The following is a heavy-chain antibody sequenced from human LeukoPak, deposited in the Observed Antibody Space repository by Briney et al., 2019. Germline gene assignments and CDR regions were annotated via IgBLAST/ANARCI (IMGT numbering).Heavy chain of an antibody. CDR1: GFTFSTYS. CDR2: ISSGSSYI. D-gene: IGHD2-15*01. J-gene: IGHJ4*02. Sequence: GGSLRLSCAASGFTFSTYSMTWVRQAPGKGLEWVSSISSGSSYIYYADSVKGRFIISRGNAKNSLYLQMNSLRAEDTAVYYCARARLDCSGGSCYIAYFDYWGQGTLVTVSS. CDR3: ARARLDCSGGSCYIAYFDY. V-gene: IGHV3-21*01.